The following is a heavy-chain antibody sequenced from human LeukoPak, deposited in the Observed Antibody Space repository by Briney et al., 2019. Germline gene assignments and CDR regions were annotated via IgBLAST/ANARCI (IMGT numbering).Heavy chain of an antibody. V-gene: IGHV3-21*01. Sequence: GGSLRLSCAASGFTFSSYSMNWVRQAPGKGLEWVSSISSSSSYIYYADSVKGRFTISRDNAKNSLYLQMNSLRAEDTAVYYCARDKGGYCSGGSCYPFDYWGQGTLVTVSS. D-gene: IGHD2-15*01. CDR1: GFTFSSYS. J-gene: IGHJ4*02. CDR3: ARDKGGYCSGGSCYPFDY. CDR2: ISSSSSYI.